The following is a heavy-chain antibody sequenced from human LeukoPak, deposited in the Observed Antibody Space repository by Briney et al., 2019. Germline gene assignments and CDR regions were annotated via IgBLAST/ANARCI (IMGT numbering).Heavy chain of an antibody. D-gene: IGHD2-15*01. V-gene: IGHV3-21*01. CDR3: AREGYCSGGSCYDAFDN. Sequence: GGSLTLSCAASGFTFSSYSMNWVRQVPGKGLESVSSISSSSSYIYYANSENSRFIISRDNIKNSLSMHMNSLRAEDTAVYYCAREGYCSGGSCYDAFDNWGQGTMVTVSS. CDR2: ISSSSSYI. CDR1: GFTFSSYS. J-gene: IGHJ3*02.